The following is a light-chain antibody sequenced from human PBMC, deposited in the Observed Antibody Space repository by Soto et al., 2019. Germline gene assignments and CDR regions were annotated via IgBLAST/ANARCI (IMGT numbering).Light chain of an antibody. J-gene: IGLJ3*02. Sequence: QSVLTQPASVSGSPGQSLTISCTGTSSDLGSYNLVSWYQQHPGKAPKLMIYEVNKRPSGVSNRFSASKSGNTASLTISGLQAEDEADYYCCSYAGSSTSCVFGGGTKMTVL. CDR2: EVN. V-gene: IGLV2-23*02. CDR3: CSYAGSSTSCV. CDR1: SSDLGSYNL.